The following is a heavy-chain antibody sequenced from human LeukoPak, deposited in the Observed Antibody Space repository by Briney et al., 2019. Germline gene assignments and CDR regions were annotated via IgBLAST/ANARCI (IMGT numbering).Heavy chain of an antibody. CDR3: AGGSRSMYYFDY. V-gene: IGHV4-39*07. CDR2: IYYSGST. Sequence: PSETLSLTCAVSGGSISSSSYYWGWIRQPPGKGLEWIGSIYYSGSTYYNPSLKSRVTISVDTSKNQFSLKLSSVTAADTAVYYCAGGSRSMYYFDYWGQGTLVTVSS. CDR1: GGSISSSSYY. J-gene: IGHJ4*02. D-gene: IGHD5-12*01.